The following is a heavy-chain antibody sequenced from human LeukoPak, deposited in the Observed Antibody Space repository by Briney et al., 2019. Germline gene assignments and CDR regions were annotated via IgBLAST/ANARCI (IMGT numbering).Heavy chain of an antibody. J-gene: IGHJ4*02. CDR1: GFNVSNNY. Sequence: AGSLRVSCAASGFNVSNNYMSWVRQAPGKGLEWVSVIYIGGSTYYADSVKGRFTISRDNSKNTLYLQMNSLRGEDTAVYYCARGLAGEDWGQGTLVTVSS. CDR3: ARGLAGED. D-gene: IGHD6-19*01. V-gene: IGHV3-66*01. CDR2: IYIGGST.